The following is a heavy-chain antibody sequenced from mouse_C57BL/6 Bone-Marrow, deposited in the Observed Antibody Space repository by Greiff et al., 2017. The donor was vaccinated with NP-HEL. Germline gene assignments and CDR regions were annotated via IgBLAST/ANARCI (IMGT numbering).Heavy chain of an antibody. D-gene: IGHD1-1*01. CDR2: ISNGGGST. V-gene: IGHV5-12*01. CDR3: LRLDYAMDY. Sequence: DVKLVESGGGLVQPGGSLKLSCAASGFTFSDYYMYWVRQTPEKRLEWVAYISNGGGSTYYPDTVKGRFTISRDNAKNTLYLQMSRLKSEDTAMYYCLRLDYAMDYWGQGTSVTVSS. CDR1: GFTFSDYY. J-gene: IGHJ4*01.